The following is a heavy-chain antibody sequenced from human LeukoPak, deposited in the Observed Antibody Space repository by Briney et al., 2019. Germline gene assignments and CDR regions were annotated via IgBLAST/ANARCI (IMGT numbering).Heavy chain of an antibody. CDR3: ARGDRYSSSWYGDHYYMDV. D-gene: IGHD6-13*01. CDR1: GGTSNNYG. CDR2: IIPIFGTA. J-gene: IGHJ6*03. Sequence: SVKVSCKASGGTSNNYGISWVRQAPGQGLEWMGGIIPIFGTANYAQKFQGRVTIAADKSTSTAYMELSSLRSEDTAVYYCARGDRYSSSWYGDHYYMDVWGKGTTVTVSS. V-gene: IGHV1-69*06.